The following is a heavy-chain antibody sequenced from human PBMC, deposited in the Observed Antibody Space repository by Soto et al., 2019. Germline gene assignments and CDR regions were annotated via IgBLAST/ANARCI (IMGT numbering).Heavy chain of an antibody. Sequence: SETLSLTCTVSGGSISSGDYYWSWIRQVPGKGLEWIGYIYYSGSTYYNPSLKSRVAMSVNTSKNQFSLKLSSVTAADTAIYYCAREGRMAAAGRFDYWGQGTLVTVSS. CDR1: GGSISSGDYY. CDR3: AREGRMAAAGRFDY. D-gene: IGHD6-13*01. V-gene: IGHV4-31*03. J-gene: IGHJ4*02. CDR2: IYYSGST.